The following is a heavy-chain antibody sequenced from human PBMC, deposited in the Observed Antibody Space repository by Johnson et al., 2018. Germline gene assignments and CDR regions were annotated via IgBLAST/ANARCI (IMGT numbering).Heavy chain of an antibody. CDR3: AKVRDGGVVAPGYFQH. D-gene: IGHD2-8*02. J-gene: IGHJ1*01. V-gene: IGHV3-33*06. CDR1: GFTFSNYG. CDR2: ICYHGSNN. Sequence: QVQLVQSGGGVVQPGRSLRLSCAVSGFTFSNYGMHWVRQAPGKGLEWVTVICYHGSNNYYADSVKGRFTISGDSSKNTLYLQMNSLTAEDTAVYYCAKVRDGGVVAPGYFQHWGQGTLVTVSS.